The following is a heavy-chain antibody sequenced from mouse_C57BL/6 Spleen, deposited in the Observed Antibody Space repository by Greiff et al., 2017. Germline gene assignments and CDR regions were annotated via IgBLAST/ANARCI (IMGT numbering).Heavy chain of an antibody. J-gene: IGHJ4*01. V-gene: IGHV1-20*01. Sequence: DVQLQESGPELVKPGDSVKISCKASGYSFTGYFMNWVMQSHGKSLEWIGRINPYNGDTFYNQKFKGKATLTVDKSSSTAHMELRSLTSEDSAVYYCARREFYYGSSHYAMDYWGQGTSVTVSS. CDR1: GYSFTGYF. CDR3: ARREFYYGSSHYAMDY. D-gene: IGHD1-1*01. CDR2: INPYNGDT.